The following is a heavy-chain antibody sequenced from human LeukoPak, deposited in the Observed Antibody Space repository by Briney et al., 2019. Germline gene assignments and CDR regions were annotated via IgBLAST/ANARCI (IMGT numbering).Heavy chain of an antibody. D-gene: IGHD2-21*02. V-gene: IGHV3-23*01. CDR1: GFDFNHYA. J-gene: IGHJ4*02. Sequence: GGSLRLSCAASGFDFNHYAMGWVRQAPGKGLEWVSVISDSGDSTYYADSVKGRFTISRDNSKNTLYLQINSLRAEDTAIYYCAKDRLYGDHLVDVDYWGQGSLVTVSS. CDR2: ISDSGDST. CDR3: AKDRLYGDHLVDVDY.